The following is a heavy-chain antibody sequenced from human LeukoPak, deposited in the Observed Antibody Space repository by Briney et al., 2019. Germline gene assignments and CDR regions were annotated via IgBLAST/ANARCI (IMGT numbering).Heavy chain of an antibody. D-gene: IGHD5-24*01. V-gene: IGHV5-51*01. J-gene: IGHJ4*02. CDR1: GYSFTSYW. CDR3: ARDQRVEMATWYYFDY. CDR2: IYPGDSDT. Sequence: GESLKISCKGSGYSFTSYWIGWVRQMPGKGLEWMGIIYPGDSDTRYSPSFQGQVTISADKSISTAYLQWSSLKASDTAVYYCARDQRVEMATWYYFDYWGQGTLVTVSS.